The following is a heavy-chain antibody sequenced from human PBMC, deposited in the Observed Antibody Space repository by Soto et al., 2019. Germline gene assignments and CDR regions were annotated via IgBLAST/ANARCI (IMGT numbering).Heavy chain of an antibody. CDR3: ARDPGYYDSSGDIGLGGVDY. CDR2: LSAYNGNT. CDR1: GYTFTSYG. Sequence: QVQLVQSGAEVKKPGASVKVSCKASGYTFTSYGISWVRQAPGPGLEGMGWLSAYNGNTNYAQKLQGRVTMTTDTSVSTAYLELRGRRSDETAVYYCARDPGYYDSSGDIGLGGVDYWGQGTLVTVSS. V-gene: IGHV1-18*01. J-gene: IGHJ4*02. D-gene: IGHD3-22*01.